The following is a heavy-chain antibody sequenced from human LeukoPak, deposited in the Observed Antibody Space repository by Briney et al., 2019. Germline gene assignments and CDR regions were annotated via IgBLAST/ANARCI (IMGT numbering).Heavy chain of an antibody. CDR1: GFTFSSYW. V-gene: IGHV3-7*01. CDR2: IKQDGSEK. CDR3: ARRAYYYDSSGLYLYYYYYGMDV. J-gene: IGHJ6*02. Sequence: PGGSLRLSCAASGFTFSSYWMSWARQAPGKGLEWVANIKQDGSEKYYVDSVKGRFTISRDNAKNSLYLQMNSLRAEDTAVYYCARRAYYYDSSGLYLYYYYYGMDVWGQGTTVTVSS. D-gene: IGHD3-22*01.